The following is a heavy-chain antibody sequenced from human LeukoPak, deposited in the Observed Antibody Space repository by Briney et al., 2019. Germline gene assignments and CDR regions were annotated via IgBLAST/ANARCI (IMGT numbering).Heavy chain of an antibody. D-gene: IGHD5-12*01. J-gene: IGHJ3*02. CDR3: ARAGATRAFDI. V-gene: IGHV4-30-2*01. CDR1: GGSISSGGYY. Sequence: SQTLSLTCTVSGGSISSGGYYWSWIRQPPGKGLEWIGYIYHSGSTYYNPSLKSRVTISVDRSKNQFSLKLSSVTAADTAVYYCARAGATRAFDIWGQGTMVTVSS. CDR2: IYHSGST.